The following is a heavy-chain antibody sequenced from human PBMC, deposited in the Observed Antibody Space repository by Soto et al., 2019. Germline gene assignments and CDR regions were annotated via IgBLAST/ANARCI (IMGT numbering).Heavy chain of an antibody. CDR2: IYYSGST. CDR1: GGSISSGGYY. D-gene: IGHD2-2*03. CDR3: ARVTGYCSSTSCYPTYYYGMDV. V-gene: IGHV4-31*03. J-gene: IGHJ6*02. Sequence: SETLSLTCTDSGGSISSGGYYWSWIRQHPGKGLEWIGYIYYSGSTYYNPSLKSRVTISVDTSKNQFSLKLSSVTAADTAVYYCARVTGYCSSTSCYPTYYYGMDVWGQGTTVTVSS.